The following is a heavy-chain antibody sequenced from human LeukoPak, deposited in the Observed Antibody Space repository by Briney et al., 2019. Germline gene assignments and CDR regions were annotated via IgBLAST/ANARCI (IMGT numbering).Heavy chain of an antibody. V-gene: IGHV1-46*01. D-gene: IGHD2-15*01. CDR3: ARGSLYCRGGSCYGSHFDY. CDR2: INPSGGST. Sequence: GASVKVSCKASGYTFTSYYMHWVRQAPGQGLEWMGIINPSGGSTSYAQKFQGRVTMTRDTSTSTVYMELSSLRSEDTAVYYCARGSLYCRGGSCYGSHFDYWGQGTLVTVSS. CDR1: GYTFTSYY. J-gene: IGHJ4*02.